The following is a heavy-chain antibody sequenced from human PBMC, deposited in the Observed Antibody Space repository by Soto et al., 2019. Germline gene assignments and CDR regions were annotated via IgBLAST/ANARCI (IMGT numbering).Heavy chain of an antibody. V-gene: IGHV4-59*01. CDR2: VYYTGTT. D-gene: IGHD6-13*01. J-gene: IGHJ4*02. Sequence: SETLSLTCTVSGGSISSYFYIWVRQPPGEGLEWIGSVYYTGTTDYNPSLKSRVTISVDTSKTQFSLNLRSVTAADTAVYYCARDLAAVPRAFDYWGRGTLVTVSS. CDR1: GGSISSYF. CDR3: ARDLAAVPRAFDY.